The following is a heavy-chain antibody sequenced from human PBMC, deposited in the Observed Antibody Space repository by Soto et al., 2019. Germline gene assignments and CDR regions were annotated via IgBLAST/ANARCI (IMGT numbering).Heavy chain of an antibody. CDR3: ARGGSGGSCYWDY. D-gene: IGHD2-15*01. J-gene: IGHJ4*02. CDR1: GGTFSSYA. V-gene: IGHV1-69*12. Sequence: QVQLVQSGAEVKKPGSSVKVSCKASGGTFSSYAISWVRQAPGQGLEWMGGIIPIFGTANYAQKFQGRVTITADESTSTADMELSSLGSEETAVDYCARGGSGGSCYWDYWGQGTLVTVSS. CDR2: IIPIFGTA.